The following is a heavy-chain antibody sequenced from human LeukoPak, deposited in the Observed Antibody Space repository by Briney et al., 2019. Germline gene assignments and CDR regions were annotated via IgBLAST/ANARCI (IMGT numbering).Heavy chain of an antibody. J-gene: IGHJ4*02. V-gene: IGHV4-34*01. CDR2: INHSGST. CDR3: ARRGYSGYGNY. Sequence: SETLSLTCAVYGGSFCSYYWSWIRQPPGKGLEWIGEINHSGSTNYNPSLKSRVTISVDTSKNQFSLKLSSVTAADTAVYYCARRGYSGYGNYWGQGTLVTVSS. D-gene: IGHD5-12*01. CDR1: GGSFCSYY.